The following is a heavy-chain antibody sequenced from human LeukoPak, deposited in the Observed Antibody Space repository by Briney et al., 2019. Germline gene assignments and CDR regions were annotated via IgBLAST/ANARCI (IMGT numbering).Heavy chain of an antibody. CDR2: ISSNGGST. V-gene: IGHV3-64*01. Sequence: GGSLRLSCAASGFTFSSYGMHWVRQAPGKGLEYVSAISSNGGSTYYANSVKGRFTISRDNSKNTVYLQMGSLRAEDMAVYYCVKDQEMSTDEHYFDYWGQGTLVTVSS. D-gene: IGHD5-24*01. J-gene: IGHJ4*02. CDR3: VKDQEMSTDEHYFDY. CDR1: GFTFSSYG.